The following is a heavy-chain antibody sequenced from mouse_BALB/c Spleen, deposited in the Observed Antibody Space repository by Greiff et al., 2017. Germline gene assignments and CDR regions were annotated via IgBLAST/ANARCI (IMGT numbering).Heavy chain of an antibody. Sequence: VQLQQSGAELVRPGSSVKISCKASGYAFSSYWMNWVKQRPGQGLEWIGQIYPGDGDTNYNGKFKGKATLTADKSSSTAYMQLSSLTSEDSAVYFCARSGSSRGLDYWGQGTLVTVSA. D-gene: IGHD1-1*01. CDR3: ARSGSSRGLDY. CDR2: IYPGDGDT. V-gene: IGHV1-80*01. J-gene: IGHJ3*01. CDR1: GYAFSSYW.